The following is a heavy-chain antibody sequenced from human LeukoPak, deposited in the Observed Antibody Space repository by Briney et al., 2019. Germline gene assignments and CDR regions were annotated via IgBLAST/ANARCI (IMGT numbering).Heavy chain of an antibody. CDR1: GFTPNNHL. Sequence: PGGALRLSCAASGFTPNNHLMTWGRQAPGGGVGWGAHIKQKGSRKHYVDSVEGRFTISRDNARNSLYLQMNSLRAEDTAVYYCARDLSNKILTTYYDVFDIWGQGTLVTVSS. CDR3: ARDLSNKILTTYYDVFDI. D-gene: IGHD3-9*01. J-gene: IGHJ3*02. CDR2: IKQKGSRK. V-gene: IGHV3-7*03.